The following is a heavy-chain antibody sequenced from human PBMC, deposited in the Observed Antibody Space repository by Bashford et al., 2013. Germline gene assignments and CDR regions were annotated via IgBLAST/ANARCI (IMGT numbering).Heavy chain of an antibody. CDR1: GASISSSGYY. Sequence: SETLSLTCTVSGASISSSGYYWSWIRQHPGKGLEWIGYIYSSGSTHYNPSLKSRITISVDTSENHFSLKLTSVTAADTAVYYCARVGGSGSYYPLDYWGQGTLVTVSS. CDR2: IYSSGST. D-gene: IGHD3-10*01. J-gene: IGHJ4*02. CDR3: ARVGGSGSYYPLDY. V-gene: IGHV4-31*03.